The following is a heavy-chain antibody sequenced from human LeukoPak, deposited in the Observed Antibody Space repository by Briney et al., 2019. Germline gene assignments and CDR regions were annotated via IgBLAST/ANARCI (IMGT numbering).Heavy chain of an antibody. CDR2: IRSKANSYAT. CDR3: TRLPSSGYLFDY. J-gene: IGHJ4*02. Sequence: GGSLRLSCAASGFTFSGSAMHWVRQASGKGLEWVGRIRSKANSYATAYAASVKGRFTISSDDSKNTAYLQMNSLKTEDTAVYYCTRLPSSGYLFDYWGQGTLVTVSS. CDR1: GFTFSGSA. V-gene: IGHV3-73*01. D-gene: IGHD3-22*01.